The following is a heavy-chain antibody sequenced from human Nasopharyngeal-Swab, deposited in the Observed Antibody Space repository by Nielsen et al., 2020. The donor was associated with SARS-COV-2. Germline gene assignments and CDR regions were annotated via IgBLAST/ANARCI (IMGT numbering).Heavy chain of an antibody. D-gene: IGHD6-19*01. CDR3: ARGHPTIAVAGTNYYYGMDV. CDR2: IYYSGST. J-gene: IGHJ6*02. V-gene: IGHV4-59*01. Sequence: LRLSCTVSGGSISSYYWSWIRQPPGKGLEWIGYIYYSGSTNYNPSLKSRVTISVDTSKNQLSLKLSSVTAADTAVYYCARGHPTIAVAGTNYYYGMDVWGQGTTVTVSS. CDR1: GGSISSYY.